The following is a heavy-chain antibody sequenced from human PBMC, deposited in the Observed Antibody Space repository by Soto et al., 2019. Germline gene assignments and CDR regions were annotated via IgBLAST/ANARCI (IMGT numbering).Heavy chain of an antibody. CDR2: IDPSDSYT. CDR3: ARRGDILSGPYGMDV. D-gene: IGHD3-9*01. Sequence: PGESLKISCKGSGYSFTSYWISWVRQMPGKGLEWMGRIDPSDSYTNYSPSFQGHVTISADKSISTAYLQWSSLKASDTAMCYCARRGDILSGPYGMDVWGQGTTVTVSS. CDR1: GYSFTSYW. J-gene: IGHJ6*02. V-gene: IGHV5-10-1*01.